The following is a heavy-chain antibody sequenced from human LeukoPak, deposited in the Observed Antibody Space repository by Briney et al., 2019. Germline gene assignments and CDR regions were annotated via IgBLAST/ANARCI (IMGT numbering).Heavy chain of an antibody. CDR3: ARSLGPYYYGSGSYYNYFDY. J-gene: IGHJ4*02. CDR2: IYYSGST. V-gene: IGHV4-39*01. Sequence: SETLSLTCTVSGGSISSSSYYWGWIRQPPGKGLEWIGSIYYSGSTYYNPSLKGRVTISVDTSKNQFSLKLSSVTAADTAVYYCARSLGPYYYGSGSYYNYFDYWGQGTLVTVSS. CDR1: GGSISSSSYY. D-gene: IGHD3-10*01.